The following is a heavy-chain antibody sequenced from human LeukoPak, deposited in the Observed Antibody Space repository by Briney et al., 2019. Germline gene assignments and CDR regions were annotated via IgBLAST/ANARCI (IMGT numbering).Heavy chain of an antibody. V-gene: IGHV3-74*01. Sequence: GGSLRLSCAASGFTFSSYWMHWVRHAPGKGLVWVSRINSDGSSTSYADSVKGRFTISRDNAKNTLYLQMNSLRAEDTAVYYCARAPLYYYDSSGFYGMDVWGQGTTVTVSS. D-gene: IGHD3-22*01. CDR3: ARAPLYYYDSSGFYGMDV. J-gene: IGHJ6*02. CDR2: INSDGSST. CDR1: GFTFSSYW.